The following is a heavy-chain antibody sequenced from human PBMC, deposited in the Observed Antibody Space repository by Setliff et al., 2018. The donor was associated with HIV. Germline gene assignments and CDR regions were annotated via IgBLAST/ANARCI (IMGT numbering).Heavy chain of an antibody. CDR2: IYPHGSP. CDR1: GGSINNDF. J-gene: IGHJ4*02. D-gene: IGHD3-10*01. V-gene: IGHV4-4*08. CDR3: TGDYNSGSYRFDY. Sequence: PSETLSLTCTVSGGSINNDFGSWIRQPPGKGLEWIGYIYPHGSPDYPSGNIVYNPSFRSRVTLSLNTSKNQFSLKLTSVTAADAAVYYCTGDYNSGSYRFDYWGQGTPVTVSS.